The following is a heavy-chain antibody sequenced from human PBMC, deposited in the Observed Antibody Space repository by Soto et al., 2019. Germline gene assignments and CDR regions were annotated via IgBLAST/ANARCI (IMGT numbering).Heavy chain of an antibody. CDR3: ARVGYSYGLGY. D-gene: IGHD5-18*01. V-gene: IGHV3-21*01. CDR2: ISSSSSYI. CDR1: GVTCSSYS. Sequence: GVLLRLSCGASGVTCSSYSMNWVRQAPGKGLEWVSSISSSSSYIYYADSVKGRFTISRDNAKNTLYLQMNSLRAEDTAVYYCARVGYSYGLGYWGQGTLVTVSS. J-gene: IGHJ4*02.